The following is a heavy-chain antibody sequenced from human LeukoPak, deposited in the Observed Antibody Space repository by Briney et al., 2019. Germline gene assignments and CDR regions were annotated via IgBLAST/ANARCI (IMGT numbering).Heavy chain of an antibody. J-gene: IGHJ4*02. CDR2: ISGSGGST. Sequence: GGSLRLSCAASGFTFSSYAMSWVRQAPGKGLEWVSAISGSGGSTYYADSVKGRFTISRDNSKNTLYLQMNSLRAEDTAVYYCAKDLNARRYFDWFEGGYWGQGTLVTVSS. V-gene: IGHV3-23*01. CDR1: GFTFSSYA. CDR3: AKDLNARRYFDWFEGGY. D-gene: IGHD3-9*01.